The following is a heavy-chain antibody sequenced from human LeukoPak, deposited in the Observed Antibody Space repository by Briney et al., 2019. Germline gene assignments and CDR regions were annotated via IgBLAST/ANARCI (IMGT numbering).Heavy chain of an antibody. J-gene: IGHJ3*01. V-gene: IGHV4-59*12. Sequence: PSETLSLTCTVSGGSISSYYWSWIRQPPGKTLEWIGSIYSSGSTYYNPSLKSRVIIIIDTPKNHFSLTLSSVTAADTAVYYCARSDGYGLVGTWGQGTMVTVSS. D-gene: IGHD3-10*01. CDR2: IYSSGST. CDR1: GGSISSYY. CDR3: ARSDGYGLVGT.